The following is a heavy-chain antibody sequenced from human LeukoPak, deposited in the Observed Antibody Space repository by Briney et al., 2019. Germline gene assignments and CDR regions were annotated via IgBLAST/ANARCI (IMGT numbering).Heavy chain of an antibody. CDR2: INPNSVGT. V-gene: IGHV1-2*02. Sequence: ASVKVSCKASGYTFTGYYMHWVRQAPGQGLEWMGWINPNSVGTNYAQNFQGRVTMTRDTSISTAYMELSTLRSDDTAVYYCERGAALAVAGNWGQGTLVTVSS. D-gene: IGHD6-19*01. CDR1: GYTFTGYY. J-gene: IGHJ4*02. CDR3: ERGAALAVAGN.